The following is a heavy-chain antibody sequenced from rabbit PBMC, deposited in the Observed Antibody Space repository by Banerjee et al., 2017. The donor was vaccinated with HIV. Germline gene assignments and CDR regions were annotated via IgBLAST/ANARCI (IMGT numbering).Heavy chain of an antibody. J-gene: IGHJ4*01. CDR1: AFSFSSSYW. CDR2: IYNGDGST. CDR3: TRSISAYFYFNL. D-gene: IGHD1-1*01. V-gene: IGHV1S45*01. Sequence: QEQLEESGGDLVKPEGSLTLTCTASAFSFSSSYWICWVRQAPGKGLEWIACIYNGDGSTYYASWAKGRFTISKTSSTTVTLQMTSLTAADTATYFCTRSISAYFYFNLWGPGTLVTVS.